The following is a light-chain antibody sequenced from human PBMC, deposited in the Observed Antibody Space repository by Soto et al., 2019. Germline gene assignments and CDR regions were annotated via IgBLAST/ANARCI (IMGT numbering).Light chain of an antibody. J-gene: IGKJ5*01. CDR2: DAS. Sequence: LTQSPTTLSFSPGERDTISCRASQSVSSYLAWYQQKPGQAPRLLIYDASNRATGIPDRFSGSGSGTDFTLTISRLEPEDFAVYYCQQYGSSPPITFGQGTRLEIK. CDR1: QSVSSY. CDR3: QQYGSSPPIT. V-gene: IGKV3D-20*01.